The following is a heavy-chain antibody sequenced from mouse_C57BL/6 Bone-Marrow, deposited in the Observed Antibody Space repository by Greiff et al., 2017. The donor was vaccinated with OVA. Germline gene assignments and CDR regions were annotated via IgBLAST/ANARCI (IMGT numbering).Heavy chain of an antibody. CDR2: IDPSDSYT. CDR1: GYTFTSYW. D-gene: IGHD3-2*02. V-gene: IGHV1-50*01. CDR3: ARISSGFAY. Sequence: VQLQQSGAELVKPGASVKLSCKASGYTFTSYWMQWVKQRPGQGLEWIGEIDPSDSYTNYNQKFKGKATLTVDTSSSAAYMQLSSLTSEDSAVYYCARISSGFAYWGQGTLVTVSA. J-gene: IGHJ3*01.